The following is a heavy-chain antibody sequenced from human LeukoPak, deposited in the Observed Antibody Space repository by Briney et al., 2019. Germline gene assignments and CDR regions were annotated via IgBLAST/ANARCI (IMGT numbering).Heavy chain of an antibody. J-gene: IGHJ4*02. CDR2: ISYDGSNK. Sequence: GGSLRLSCAASGFTFSSYGVHWVRRAPGKGLEWVAVISYDGSNKYYADSVKGRFTISRDNSKNTLYLQMNSLRAEDTAVYYCAKVLLRLGELSPFDYWGQGTLVTVSS. D-gene: IGHD3-16*02. V-gene: IGHV3-30*18. CDR3: AKVLLRLGELSPFDY. CDR1: GFTFSSYG.